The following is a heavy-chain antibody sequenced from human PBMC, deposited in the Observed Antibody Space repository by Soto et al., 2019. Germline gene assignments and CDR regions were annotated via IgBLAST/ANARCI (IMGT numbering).Heavy chain of an antibody. CDR1: GFSLSTSGVG. CDR2: IYWDDDK. Sequence: QITLKESGPTLVKPTQTLTLTCTFSGFSLSTSGVGVGWIRQPPGKALEWLALIYWDDDKRYSPSLKSRCTITKDPSKNQVVLTMTNMDPVDTATYYCAHVPYSSSWYYGSGEPGHFDYWGQGTLVTVSS. D-gene: IGHD6-13*01. CDR3: AHVPYSSSWYYGSGEPGHFDY. V-gene: IGHV2-5*02. J-gene: IGHJ4*02.